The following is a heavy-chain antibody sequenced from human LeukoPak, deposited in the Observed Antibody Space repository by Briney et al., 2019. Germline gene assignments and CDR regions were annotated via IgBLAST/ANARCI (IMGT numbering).Heavy chain of an antibody. V-gene: IGHV3-30-3*01. CDR1: GFAVKSSY. J-gene: IGHJ4*02. D-gene: IGHD6-6*01. CDR3: AREGPGWYSSSSHFDY. CDR2: ISYDGSNK. Sequence: PGGSLRLSCAASGFAVKSSYMNWVRQAPGKGLEWVAVISYDGSNKYYADSVKGRFTISRDNSKNTLYLQMNSLRAEDTAVYYCAREGPGWYSSSSHFDYWGQGTLVTVSS.